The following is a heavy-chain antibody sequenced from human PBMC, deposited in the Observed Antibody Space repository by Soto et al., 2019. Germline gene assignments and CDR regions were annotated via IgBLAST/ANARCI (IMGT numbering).Heavy chain of an antibody. CDR1: GYTFTSYY. D-gene: IGHD3-10*01. CDR2: INPSGGST. Sequence: QGQLVQSGAEVKKPGASVKVSCKASGYTFTSYYMHWVRQAPGQGLEWMGIINPSGGSTSYAQKFQGRVTMTRDTSTSTVYMELSSLRSEDTAVYYCAREGSAYYYGSGRPFHYWGQGTLVTVSS. V-gene: IGHV1-46*03. CDR3: AREGSAYYYGSGRPFHY. J-gene: IGHJ4*02.